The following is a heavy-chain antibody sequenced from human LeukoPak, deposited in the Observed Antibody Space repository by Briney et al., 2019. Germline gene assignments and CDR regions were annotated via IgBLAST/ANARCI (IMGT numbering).Heavy chain of an antibody. CDR2: INSDGSST. J-gene: IGHJ4*02. D-gene: IGHD2-15*01. CDR3: AKDLWGFVEVAAILDY. V-gene: IGHV3-74*01. CDR1: GFTFSSYW. Sequence: PGGSLRLSCAASGFTFSSYWMSWVRQAPGKGLVWVSRINSDGSSTSYADSVKGRFTISRDNAKNTLYLQMNSLRAEDTAVYYCAKDLWGFVEVAAILDYWGQGTLVTVSS.